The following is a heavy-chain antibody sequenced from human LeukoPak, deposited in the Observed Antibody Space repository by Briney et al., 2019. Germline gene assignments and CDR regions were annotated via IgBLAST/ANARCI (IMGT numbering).Heavy chain of an antibody. V-gene: IGHV3-23*01. Sequence: GGSLRLSCAASGLTFSRSIMSWVRQTPGKGLEWVSAISGSGGSTYYADSVKGRFTISRDNSKNTLYLQMNSLRAEDTAVYYCAIGYHTYYFDYWGQGTLVTVSS. CDR2: ISGSGGST. J-gene: IGHJ4*02. CDR3: AIGYHTYYFDY. CDR1: GLTFSRSI. D-gene: IGHD2-2*01.